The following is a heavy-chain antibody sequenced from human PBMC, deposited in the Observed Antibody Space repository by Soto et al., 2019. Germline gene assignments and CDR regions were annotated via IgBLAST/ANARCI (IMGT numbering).Heavy chain of an antibody. J-gene: IGHJ6*02. D-gene: IGHD1-1*01. Sequence: ASVKVSCKASGYTFTGYYMHWVRQAPGQGLEWMGWINPNSGGTNYAQKFQGWVTMTRDTSISTAYMELSRLRSDDTAVYYCAKGNDPYYYGKDVRGQGTTVTVSS. CDR1: GYTFTGYY. V-gene: IGHV1-2*04. CDR2: INPNSGGT. CDR3: AKGNDPYYYGKDV.